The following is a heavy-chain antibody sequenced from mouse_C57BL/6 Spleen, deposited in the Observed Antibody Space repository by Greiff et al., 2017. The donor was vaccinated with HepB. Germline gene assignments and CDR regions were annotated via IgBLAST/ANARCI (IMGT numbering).Heavy chain of an antibody. J-gene: IGHJ2*01. Sequence: EVKLVESGGGLVKPGGSLKLSCAASGFTFSSYAMSWVRQTPEKRLEWVATISDGGSYTYYPDNVKGRFTISRDNAKNNLYLQMSHLKSEDTAMYYCARESSRSGHFDYWGQGTTLTVSS. D-gene: IGHD4-1*01. CDR1: GFTFSSYA. V-gene: IGHV5-4*01. CDR2: ISDGGSYT. CDR3: ARESSRSGHFDY.